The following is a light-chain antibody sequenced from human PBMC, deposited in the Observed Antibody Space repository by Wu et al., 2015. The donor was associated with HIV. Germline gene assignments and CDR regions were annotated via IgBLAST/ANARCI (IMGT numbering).Light chain of an antibody. CDR1: QSVNSN. CDR2: DAS. Sequence: EILMTQSPATLSVSPGGRATLSCRASQSVNSNLAWYQQKPGQAPRLLIYDASNRATGIPARFSGSGSGTDFTLTISSLEPEDFAVYYCLQCNSWPLTFGQGTRLEIK. J-gene: IGKJ5*01. CDR3: LQCNSWPLT. V-gene: IGKV3-11*01.